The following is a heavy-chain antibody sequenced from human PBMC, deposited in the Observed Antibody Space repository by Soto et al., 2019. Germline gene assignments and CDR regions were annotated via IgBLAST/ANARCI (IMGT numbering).Heavy chain of an antibody. D-gene: IGHD1-7*01. V-gene: IGHV3-7*01. CDR3: AREDWYSWNS. J-gene: IGHJ4*02. CDR2: IDKDGSQK. Sequence: EVQLVESGGGLVQPGGSLRVTCAASGFSFSIYWMTWVRQAPGKGLEWVATIDKDGSQKDYVDSVKGRFTISRDNAKNSLYLQMDSLRPDDTAAYYCAREDWYSWNSWGQGILVTVSS. CDR1: GFSFSIYW.